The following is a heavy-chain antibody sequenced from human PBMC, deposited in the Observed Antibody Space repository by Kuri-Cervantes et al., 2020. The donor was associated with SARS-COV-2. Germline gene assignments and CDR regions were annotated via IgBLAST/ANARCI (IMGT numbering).Heavy chain of an antibody. J-gene: IGHJ3*02. CDR3: ARGSSSGYEPEHDALDI. CDR2: IYYSGST. Sequence: GSLRLSCTVSGGSISSSSYYWGWIRQPPGKGLEWIGSIYYSGSTYYNPSLKSRVTISVDTSKNQFSLKLSSVTAADTAVYYCARGSSSGYEPEHDALDIWGQGTMVTVSS. D-gene: IGHD6-13*01. CDR1: GGSISSSSYY. V-gene: IGHV4-39*01.